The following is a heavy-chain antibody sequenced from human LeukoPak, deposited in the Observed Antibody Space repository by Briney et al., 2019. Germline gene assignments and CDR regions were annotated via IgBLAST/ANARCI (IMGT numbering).Heavy chain of an antibody. CDR2: IWYDGSNK. CDR1: GFTFSSYG. CDR3: ARYRWLVKNFDY. V-gene: IGHV3-33*01. D-gene: IGHD6-19*01. Sequence: GGSLRLSCAASGFTFSSYGMHWVRQAPGKGLEWVAVIWYDGSNKYYADSVKGRFTISRDNSKNTLYLQMNSLRAEDTAVYYCARYRWLVKNFDYWGQGTLVTVSS. J-gene: IGHJ4*02.